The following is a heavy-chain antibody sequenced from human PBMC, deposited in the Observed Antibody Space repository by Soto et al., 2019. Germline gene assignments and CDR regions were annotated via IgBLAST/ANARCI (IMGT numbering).Heavy chain of an antibody. D-gene: IGHD2-2*01. Sequence: PSETLSLTCTVSGGSISSDSYYWGWIRQSPEKGLEWIASISYSGSTYYNPTLKSRLIISVDTSKSQFSLKLSSVTAADTTVYYCGRQPGHCGSTTCFGYYSVDVWGQGTKVTVSS. V-gene: IGHV4-39*01. CDR1: GGSISSDSYY. J-gene: IGHJ6*02. CDR2: ISYSGST. CDR3: GRQPGHCGSTTCFGYYSVDV.